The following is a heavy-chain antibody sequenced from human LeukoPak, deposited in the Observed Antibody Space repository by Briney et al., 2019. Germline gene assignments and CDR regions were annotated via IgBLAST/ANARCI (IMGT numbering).Heavy chain of an antibody. J-gene: IGHJ4*02. Sequence: GGSLRLSCAASGFTFSSYAMSWVRQAPGKGLEWVSAISGSGGSTYYADSVKGRFTISRDNSKNTLYLQMNSLRAEDTAVYYCAKDYSSGGYYNPSYFDYWGQGTLVTVSS. D-gene: IGHD3-10*01. CDR2: ISGSGGST. V-gene: IGHV3-23*01. CDR1: GFTFSSYA. CDR3: AKDYSSGGYYNPSYFDY.